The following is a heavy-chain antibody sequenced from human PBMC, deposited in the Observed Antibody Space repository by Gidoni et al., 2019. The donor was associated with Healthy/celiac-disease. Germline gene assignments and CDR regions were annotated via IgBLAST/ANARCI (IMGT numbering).Heavy chain of an antibody. CDR3: TRAKYSSSWKSPYYYYGMDV. CDR1: GFTFGAYA. Sequence: EVQLVESGGGLVQPGRSLRLSCTASGFTFGAYAMSWVRQAPGKGLEWVGFIRSKAYGGTTEYAASVKGRFTISRDDSKSIAYLQMNSLKTEDTAVYYCTRAKYSSSWKSPYYYYGMDVWGQGTTVTVSS. V-gene: IGHV3-49*04. J-gene: IGHJ6*02. CDR2: IRSKAYGGTT. D-gene: IGHD6-13*01.